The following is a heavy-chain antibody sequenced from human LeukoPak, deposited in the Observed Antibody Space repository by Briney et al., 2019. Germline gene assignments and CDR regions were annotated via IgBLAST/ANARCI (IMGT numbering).Heavy chain of an antibody. V-gene: IGHV1-3*01. CDR2: INAGNGNT. CDR3: ARDSPVLLWFGELSGDAFDI. Sequence: ASVKVSCKASGYTFTSYAMHWVRQAPGQRLEWMGWINAGNGNTKYSQKFQGRVTITRDTSASTAYMELSSLRSEDTAVYYCARDSPVLLWFGELSGDAFDIWGQGTMVTVS. CDR1: GYTFTSYA. J-gene: IGHJ3*02. D-gene: IGHD3-10*01.